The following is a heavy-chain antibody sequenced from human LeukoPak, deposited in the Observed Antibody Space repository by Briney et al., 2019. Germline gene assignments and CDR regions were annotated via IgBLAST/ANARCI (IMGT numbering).Heavy chain of an antibody. Sequence: ASVKVSCKASGYTFTGYYMHWVRQAPGQGLEWMGWINPNSGGTNYAQKFQGRVTMTRDTSISTAYMELSRLRSDDTAVYYCARDLGCSSTSCSDRGDYWGQGTLVTVSS. V-gene: IGHV1-2*02. CDR2: INPNSGGT. J-gene: IGHJ4*02. CDR1: GYTFTGYY. CDR3: ARDLGCSSTSCSDRGDY. D-gene: IGHD2-2*01.